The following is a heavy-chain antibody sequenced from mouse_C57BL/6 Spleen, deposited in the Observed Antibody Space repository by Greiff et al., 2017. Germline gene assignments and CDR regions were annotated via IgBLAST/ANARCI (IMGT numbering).Heavy chain of an antibody. CDR2: INPNNGGT. D-gene: IGHD1-1*01. CDR3: ARSYGSSPYYFDY. V-gene: IGHV1-18*01. Sequence: VQLQQSGPELVKPGASVKIPCKASGYTFTDYNMDWVKQSHGKSLEWIGDINPNNGGTIYNQKFKGKATLTVVKSSSTAYMELRSLTSEDTAVYYCARSYGSSPYYFDYGGQGTTLTVSS. J-gene: IGHJ2*01. CDR1: GYTFTDYN.